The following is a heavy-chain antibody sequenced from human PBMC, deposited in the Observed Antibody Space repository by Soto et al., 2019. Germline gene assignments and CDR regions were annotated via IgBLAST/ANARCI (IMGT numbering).Heavy chain of an antibody. V-gene: IGHV4-31*03. CDR1: GGSISSGGYY. Sequence: QVQLQESGPGLVKPSQTLSLTCTVSGGSISSGGYYWSWIRQHPGKGLEWIGYIYYSGSTYYNPSLKSRXXIXVXXSKNQFSLKLGSVTAADTAVYYCARGGGSGYSFDYWGQGTLVTVSS. CDR3: ARGGGSGYSFDY. CDR2: IYYSGST. J-gene: IGHJ4*02. D-gene: IGHD3-22*01.